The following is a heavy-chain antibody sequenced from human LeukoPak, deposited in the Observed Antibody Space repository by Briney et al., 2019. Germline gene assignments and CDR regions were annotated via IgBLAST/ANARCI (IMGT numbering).Heavy chain of an antibody. D-gene: IGHD3-10*01. J-gene: IGHJ3*02. CDR3: ARAGYSYGSGSYPFDI. CDR2: ISSSSSTI. V-gene: IGHV3-48*02. Sequence: PGGSLRLSCAASGFTFSSYSMNWVRQAPGKGLEWVSYISSSSSTIYYADSVKGRFTISRDNAKNSLYLQMNSLRDEDTAVYYCARAGYSYGSGSYPFDIWGQGTMVTVSS. CDR1: GFTFSSYS.